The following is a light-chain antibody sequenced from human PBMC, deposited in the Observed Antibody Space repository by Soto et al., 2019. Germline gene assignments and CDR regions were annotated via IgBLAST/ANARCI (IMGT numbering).Light chain of an antibody. J-gene: IGKJ1*01. V-gene: IGKV1-33*01. Sequence: DIQMTQSPSSLSASVGNRVTITCQASQDIATYLNWYQQKPGKAPNLLIYDASNLETGVPSRFSGGGSGTHFAFTISNLQPEDIATYYFQQYDNLQPTWTFGQGTKADIK. CDR2: DAS. CDR1: QDIATY. CDR3: QQYDNLQPTWT.